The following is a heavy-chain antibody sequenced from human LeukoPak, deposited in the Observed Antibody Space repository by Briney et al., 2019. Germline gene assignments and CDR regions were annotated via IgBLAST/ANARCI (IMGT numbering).Heavy chain of an antibody. J-gene: IGHJ4*02. D-gene: IGHD5-18*01. CDR1: GGSIRSYY. V-gene: IGHV4-59*08. Sequence: SETLSLTCTVSGGSIRSYYWSWIRQPPGKGLEWIGYIFYAGSTTYNPSLKSRVTISIDTSKNQFSLKLNSVTAADTAVYYCASGERGYSYGPLDYWGQGILVTVSS. CDR2: IFYAGST. CDR3: ASGERGYSYGPLDY.